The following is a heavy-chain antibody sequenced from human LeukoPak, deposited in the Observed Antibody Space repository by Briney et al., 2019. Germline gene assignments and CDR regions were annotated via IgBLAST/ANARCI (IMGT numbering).Heavy chain of an antibody. CDR2: IKQDGSEK. D-gene: IGHD6-19*01. J-gene: IGHJ4*02. V-gene: IGHV3-7*03. Sequence: GGSLRLSCAASRFTFSSYWMSWVRQAPGKGLEWVANIKQDGSEKYYVDSVKGRFTISRDNAKNSLYLQMNSLRAEDTAVYYCASGGWHPDYWGQGTLVTVSS. CDR1: RFTFSSYW. CDR3: ASGGWHPDY.